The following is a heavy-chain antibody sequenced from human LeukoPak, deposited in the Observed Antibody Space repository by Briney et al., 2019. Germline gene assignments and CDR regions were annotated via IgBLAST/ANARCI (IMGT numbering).Heavy chain of an antibody. CDR3: ARESEVGAAFFDY. J-gene: IGHJ4*02. D-gene: IGHD1-26*01. CDR2: FHKSGNT. Sequence: PSETLSLTCTVSGGSISSSSYYWGWIRQPPGKGLEWLGTFHKSGNTYYNPSLRSRVTISGDTSNNQLSLKVNSVTAADTAVYYCARESEVGAAFFDYWGQGTLVTVSS. CDR1: GGSISSSSYY. V-gene: IGHV4-39*07.